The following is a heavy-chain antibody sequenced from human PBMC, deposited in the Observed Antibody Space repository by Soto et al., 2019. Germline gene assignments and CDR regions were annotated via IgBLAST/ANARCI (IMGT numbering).Heavy chain of an antibody. CDR2: SRNKAKSYST. CDR3: SILEGA. Sequence: ESGGGLVQPGESLTLSCAVSGITFSDHYMEWVRQAPGKGLEWVARSRNKAKSYSTDFAASVKGRFTISRDESKNSLYLQMNSLKTEDTAVYYCSILEGAWGQGTLVTVSS. CDR1: GITFSDHY. D-gene: IGHD2-21*01. V-gene: IGHV3-72*01. J-gene: IGHJ4*02.